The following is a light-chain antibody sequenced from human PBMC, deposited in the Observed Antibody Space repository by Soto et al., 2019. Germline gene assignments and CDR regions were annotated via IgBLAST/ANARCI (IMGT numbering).Light chain of an antibody. CDR3: SSYTSTNTYV. J-gene: IGLJ1*01. CDR2: EVS. Sequence: QSALTQPASVSGSPGQSITISCTGSSSDIGAYNYVSWYQQHAGKAPKLMIFEVSYRPSGVSNRFSGSKSGNTASLTISGLQTEDEADYYCSSYTSTNTYVFGTGTKLTVL. CDR1: SSDIGAYNY. V-gene: IGLV2-14*03.